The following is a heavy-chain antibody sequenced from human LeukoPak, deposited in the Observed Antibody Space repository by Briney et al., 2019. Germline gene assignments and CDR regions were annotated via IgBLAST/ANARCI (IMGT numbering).Heavy chain of an antibody. D-gene: IGHD1-26*01. CDR1: GFTFSSYS. J-gene: IGHJ3*02. V-gene: IGHV3-21*01. CDR3: ARQSGRAFDI. CDR2: ISSSSSYI. Sequence: RSGGSLRLSCAASGFTFSSYSMNWVRQAPGKGLEWVSSISSSSSYIYYADSVKGRFTISRDNAKNSLYLQMNSLRAEDTAVYYCARQSGRAFDIWGQGTMVTVSS.